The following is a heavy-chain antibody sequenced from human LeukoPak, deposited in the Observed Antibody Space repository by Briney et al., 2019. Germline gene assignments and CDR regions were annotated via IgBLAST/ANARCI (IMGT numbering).Heavy chain of an antibody. V-gene: IGHV3-23*01. CDR1: GVTFTNYA. J-gene: IGHJ4*02. D-gene: IGHD6-19*01. CDR2: VSISGGST. Sequence: GGSLRLSCAASGVTFTNYAMTWVRQAPGKGLEWVSGVSISGGSTDYADSVKGRFTISRDNSKNTLYLQMNSLRAEDTAVYYCAKVPAGNKVEYWGQGTLVTVSS. CDR3: AKVPAGNKVEY.